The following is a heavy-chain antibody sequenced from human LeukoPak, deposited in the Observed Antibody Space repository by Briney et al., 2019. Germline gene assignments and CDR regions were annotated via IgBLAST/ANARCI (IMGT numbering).Heavy chain of an antibody. D-gene: IGHD3-22*01. CDR3: ARATSSGRPSDAFDI. V-gene: IGHV1-2*04. CDR1: GYTFTGYY. J-gene: IGHJ3*02. Sequence: GASVKVSCKASGYTFTGYYMHWVRRAPGQGLEWMGWINPNSGGTNYAQKFQGWVTMTRDTSISTAYMELSRLRSDDTAVYYCARATSSGRPSDAFDIWGQGTMVTVSS. CDR2: INPNSGGT.